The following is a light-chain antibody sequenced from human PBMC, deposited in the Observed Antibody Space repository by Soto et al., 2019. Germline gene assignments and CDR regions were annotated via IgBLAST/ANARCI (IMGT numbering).Light chain of an antibody. V-gene: IGLV2-14*01. CDR2: EVI. CDR1: SSDVGGYNY. J-gene: IGLJ1*01. Sequence: QSALTQPASVSGSPGQSITISCTGTSSDVGGYNYVSWYQQRPGKAPKLIICEVINRPSGVSNRFSGSKSGNTASLTISGLQAEDEADYYCSSYTSSSTLVFGTGTKVT. CDR3: SSYTSSSTLV.